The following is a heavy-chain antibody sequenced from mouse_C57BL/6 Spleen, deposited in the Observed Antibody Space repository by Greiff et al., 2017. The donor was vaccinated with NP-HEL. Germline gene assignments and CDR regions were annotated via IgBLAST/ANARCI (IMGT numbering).Heavy chain of an antibody. CDR3: ARESDYGSSYYYFDY. CDR1: GFTFSSYA. Sequence: EVQRVESGGGLVKPGGSLKLSCAASGFTFSSYAMSWVRQTPEKRLEWVATISDGGSYTYYPDNVKGRFTISRDNAKNNLYLQMSHLKSEDTAMYYCARESDYGSSYYYFDYWGQGTTLTVSS. V-gene: IGHV5-4*01. D-gene: IGHD1-1*01. J-gene: IGHJ2*01. CDR2: ISDGGSYT.